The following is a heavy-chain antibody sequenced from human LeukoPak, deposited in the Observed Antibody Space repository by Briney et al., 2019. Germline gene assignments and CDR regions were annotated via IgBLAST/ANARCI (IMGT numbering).Heavy chain of an antibody. D-gene: IGHD3-9*01. CDR2: IRYDGSNK. CDR1: GFTFRSYA. V-gene: IGHV3-30*02. Sequence: GGSLRLSCAASGFTFRSYAMHWVRQAPGKGLEWVAFIRYDGSNKYYADSVKGRFTISRDNSKNTLYLQMNSLRAEDTAVYYCAKPNVQYYDILTGYDYWGQGTLVTVSS. CDR3: AKPNVQYYDILTGYDY. J-gene: IGHJ4*02.